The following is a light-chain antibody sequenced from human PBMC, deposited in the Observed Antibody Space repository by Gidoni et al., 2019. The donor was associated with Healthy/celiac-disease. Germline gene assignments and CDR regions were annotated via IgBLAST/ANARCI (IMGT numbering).Light chain of an antibody. Sequence: QSVLTQPPSVSGAPGQRVTISCTGSSSNIGAGYDVHWYQQLPGTAPKLLISCNSKRPSGVPDRFSGSKSGTSASLAITGLQAEDEADYYCQSYDSSLSAVVFGGGTKLTVL. CDR1: SSNIGAGYD. J-gene: IGLJ2*01. CDR2: CNS. CDR3: QSYDSSLSAVV. V-gene: IGLV1-40*01.